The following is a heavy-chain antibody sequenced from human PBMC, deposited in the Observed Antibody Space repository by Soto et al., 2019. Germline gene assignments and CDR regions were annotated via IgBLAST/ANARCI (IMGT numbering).Heavy chain of an antibody. J-gene: IGHJ4*02. Sequence: PETLSLTCAVYGGSFSGYYLSWIRQPPGKGLECIGEINHSGSTNYNPSLKSRVTISVDTSKNQFSLKLSSVTAADTAVYYCARKVQQLAPFYFHYWGQRTLVTVPS. CDR1: GGSFSGYY. D-gene: IGHD6-13*01. CDR3: ARKVQQLAPFYFHY. V-gene: IGHV4-34*01. CDR2: INHSGST.